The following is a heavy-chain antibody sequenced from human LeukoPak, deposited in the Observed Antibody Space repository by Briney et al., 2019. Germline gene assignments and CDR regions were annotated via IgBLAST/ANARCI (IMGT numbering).Heavy chain of an antibody. Sequence: GGSLRLSCAASGFTFNTYTMNWVRQAPGRGLEWVSYISGSSGIIDYADSVRGRFTISRDNAKNSLYLQMNSLRAEDTAVYYCARGSTYYESSSQVPFDYWGQGTLVTVSS. J-gene: IGHJ4*02. CDR2: ISGSSGII. CDR3: ARGSTYYESSSQVPFDY. D-gene: IGHD3-22*01. CDR1: GFTFNTYT. V-gene: IGHV3-48*01.